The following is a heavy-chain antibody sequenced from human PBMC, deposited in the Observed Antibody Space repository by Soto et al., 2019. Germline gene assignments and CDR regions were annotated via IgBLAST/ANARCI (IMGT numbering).Heavy chain of an antibody. V-gene: IGHV1-2*02. Sequence: ASVKASCKASGYTFTGYYMHWVRQAPGQGLEWMVWINPNSGGTNYAQKFQGRVTMTRDTSISTAYMELSRLRSDDTAVYYCARDGYCSSTSCPTRLDYYGMDVWGQGTTVTV. CDR3: ARDGYCSSTSCPTRLDYYGMDV. CDR2: INPNSGGT. D-gene: IGHD2-2*03. J-gene: IGHJ6*02. CDR1: GYTFTGYY.